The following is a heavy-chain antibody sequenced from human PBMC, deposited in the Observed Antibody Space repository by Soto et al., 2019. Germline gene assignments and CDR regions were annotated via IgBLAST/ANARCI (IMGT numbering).Heavy chain of an antibody. CDR3: ARSVAGLSSYDALNY. D-gene: IGHD5-12*01. V-gene: IGHV1-3*04. CDR1: GYTFTAHA. Sequence: ASVKVSCKASGYTFTAHAMHWVRQAPGQGLEWMGWINTGKGDTKYSQKFQGRITITRDTSASTTYMELSSLKSEDTALYYCARSVAGLSSYDALNYWGQGTLVTAPQ. J-gene: IGHJ4*02. CDR2: INTGKGDT.